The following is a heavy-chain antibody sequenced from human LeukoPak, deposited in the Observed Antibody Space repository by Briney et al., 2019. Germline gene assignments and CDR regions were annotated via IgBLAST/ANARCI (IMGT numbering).Heavy chain of an antibody. D-gene: IGHD5-24*01. CDR1: GDSVSSNSAA. V-gene: IGHV6-1*01. CDR2: TYYRSKWYN. Sequence: SQTLSLTCAISGDSVSSNSAAWNWIRQSPSRGLEWLGRTYYRSKWYNDYAVSVKSRITINPDTSKNQFSLKLSSVTAADTAVYYCARRRRRDGYNWSALMGHMDVWGKGTTVTVSS. J-gene: IGHJ6*03. CDR3: ARRRRRDGYNWSALMGHMDV.